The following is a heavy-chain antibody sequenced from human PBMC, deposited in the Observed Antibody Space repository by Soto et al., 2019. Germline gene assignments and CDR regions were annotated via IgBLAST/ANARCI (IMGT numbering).Heavy chain of an antibody. V-gene: IGHV1-69*12. CDR2: IIPIFGTA. Sequence: QVQLVQSGAEVKKPGSSVKVSCKASGGTFSSYAISWVRQAPGQGLEWMGGIIPIFGTANYAQKFQGRVTITADESTSTAYMELSSLRSEDTAVYYCASHCRTDTWVYYYGMDVWGQGTTVTVSS. CDR3: ASHCRTDTWVYYYGMDV. D-gene: IGHD1-1*01. J-gene: IGHJ6*02. CDR1: GGTFSSYA.